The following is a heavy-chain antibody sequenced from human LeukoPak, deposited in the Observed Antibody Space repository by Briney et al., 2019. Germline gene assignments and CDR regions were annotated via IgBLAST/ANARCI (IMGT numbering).Heavy chain of an antibody. CDR1: GGSISSGDFS. V-gene: IGHV4-30-4*02. D-gene: IGHD4-17*01. CDR3: ASKLYGDYIFDY. J-gene: IGHJ4*02. Sequence: SDTLSLTCNVSGGSISSGDFSWNWIRQPPGKGLEWIGCIYYSGATYYNPSLKSRVTISVDTSKNQFSLKLSSVTAADTAVYYCASKLYGDYIFDYWGQGTLVTVPS. CDR2: IYYSGAT.